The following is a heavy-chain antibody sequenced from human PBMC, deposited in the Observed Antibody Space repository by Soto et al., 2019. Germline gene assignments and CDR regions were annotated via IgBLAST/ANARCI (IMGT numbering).Heavy chain of an antibody. J-gene: IGHJ6*03. CDR3: AREGVGVRGVIGGIYYYYYMDV. Sequence: VKRSCKASGYTFTIDRIGWRRHAPGQGLEWMGWISAYNGNTNYAQKLQGRVTMTTDTSTSTAYMELRSLRSDDTAVYYCAREGVGVRGVIGGIYYYYYMDVWGKGTTVTVSS. CDR2: ISAYNGNT. V-gene: IGHV1-18*01. D-gene: IGHD3-10*02. CDR1: GYTFTIDR.